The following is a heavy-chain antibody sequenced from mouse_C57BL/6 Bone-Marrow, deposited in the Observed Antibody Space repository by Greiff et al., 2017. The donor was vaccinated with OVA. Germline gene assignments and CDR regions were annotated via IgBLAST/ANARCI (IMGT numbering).Heavy chain of an antibody. V-gene: IGHV1-82*01. CDR1: GYAFSSSW. CDR3: TRCPYYYGSSPFAY. D-gene: IGHD1-1*01. CDR2: IYPGDGDT. Sequence: QVQLKQSGPELVKPGASVKISCKASGYAFSSSWMNWVKQRPGKGLEWIGRIYPGDGDTNYNGKFKGKAILTADKSSSTVYMKLSSLTSEDSAVYFCTRCPYYYGSSPFAYWGQGTLVTVSA. J-gene: IGHJ3*01.